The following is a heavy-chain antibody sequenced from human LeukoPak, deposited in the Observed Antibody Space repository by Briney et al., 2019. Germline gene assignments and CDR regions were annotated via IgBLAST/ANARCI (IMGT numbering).Heavy chain of an antibody. CDR1: GFTLSNCW. CDR3: ARGLVVGPSAHSAIFDY. D-gene: IGHD2-2*01. Sequence: GGSLRLSCAASGFTLSNCWMSWFRQAPAKGLEWVANIKQDGSEKYYVDSVKGRFTISRDNAKNSLYLQMNGLRAEDTAVYYCARGLVVGPSAHSAIFDYWGQGTLVTVSS. J-gene: IGHJ4*02. V-gene: IGHV3-7*01. CDR2: IKQDGSEK.